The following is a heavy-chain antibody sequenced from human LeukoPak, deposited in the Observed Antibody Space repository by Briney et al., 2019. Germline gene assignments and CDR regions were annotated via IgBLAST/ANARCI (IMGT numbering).Heavy chain of an antibody. CDR2: INHSGST. V-gene: IGHV4-34*01. D-gene: IGHD2-15*01. CDR3: ARGYCSGGSCYGWFDP. Sequence: SETLPLTCAVYGGSFSGYYWSWIRQPPGKGLEWIGEINHSGSTNYNPSLKSRVTISVDTSKNQFSLKLSSVTAADTAVYYCARGYCSGGSCYGWFDPWGQGTLVTVSS. CDR1: GGSFSGYY. J-gene: IGHJ5*02.